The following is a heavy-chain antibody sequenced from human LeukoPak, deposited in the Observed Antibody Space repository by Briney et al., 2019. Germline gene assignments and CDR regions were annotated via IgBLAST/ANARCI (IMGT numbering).Heavy chain of an antibody. CDR3: AKDPGRYSSGWYMGDY. CDR2: ISGSGGST. J-gene: IGHJ4*02. D-gene: IGHD6-19*01. CDR1: GFTFSSYA. V-gene: IGHV3-23*01. Sequence: GGSLRLSCAASGFTFSSYAMSWVRQAPGKGLEWVSAISGSGGSTYYADSVKGRFTISRDNSKNTLYLQMNSLRAEDTAVYYCAKDPGRYSSGWYMGDYWGQGTLVTVSS.